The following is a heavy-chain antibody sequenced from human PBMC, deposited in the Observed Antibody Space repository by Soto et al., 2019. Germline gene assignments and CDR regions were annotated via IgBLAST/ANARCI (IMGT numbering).Heavy chain of an antibody. D-gene: IGHD5-18*01. J-gene: IGHJ6*02. V-gene: IGHV1-2*04. Sequence: ASVKVSCKASGYTFTGYYMHWVRQAPGQGLEWMGWINPNSGGTNYAQKFQGWVTMTRDTSISTAYMELSRLRSDDTAVYYCARETRDTAMVYYGMDVWGQGTTVTVSS. CDR2: INPNSGGT. CDR3: ARETRDTAMVYYGMDV. CDR1: GYTFTGYY.